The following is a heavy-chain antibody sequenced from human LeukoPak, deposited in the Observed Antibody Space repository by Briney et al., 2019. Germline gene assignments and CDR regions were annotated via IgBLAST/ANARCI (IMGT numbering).Heavy chain of an antibody. CDR1: GFTFSSYA. V-gene: IGHV3-30-3*01. Sequence: PGGSLRLSCAASGFTFSSYAMHWVRQAPGKGLEWVADISYDGSNKYYADSVKGRFTISRDNSKNTLYLQMNSLRAEDTAVYYCARDSYDILTGYYQALDYWGQGTLVTVSS. J-gene: IGHJ4*02. CDR2: ISYDGSNK. CDR3: ARDSYDILTGYYQALDY. D-gene: IGHD3-9*01.